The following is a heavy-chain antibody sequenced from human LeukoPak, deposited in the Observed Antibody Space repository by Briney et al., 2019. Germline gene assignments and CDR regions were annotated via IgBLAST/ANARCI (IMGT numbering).Heavy chain of an antibody. CDR2: IYYSGST. Sequence: SETLSLTCTVSGGSISSSSYYWGWIRQLPGKGLEWIGSIYYSGSTYYNPSLKSRVTISVDTSKNQFSLKLSSVTAADTAVYYCARHESPYYDFWSGYYKSPGFDYWGQGTLVTVSS. V-gene: IGHV4-39*01. CDR3: ARHESPYYDFWSGYYKSPGFDY. CDR1: GGSISSSSYY. J-gene: IGHJ4*02. D-gene: IGHD3-3*01.